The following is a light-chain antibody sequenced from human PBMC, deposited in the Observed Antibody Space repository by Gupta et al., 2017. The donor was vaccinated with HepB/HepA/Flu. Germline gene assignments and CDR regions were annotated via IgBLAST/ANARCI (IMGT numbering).Light chain of an antibody. CDR2: DAS. J-gene: IGKJ2*04. CDR3: QQRSNWPPARCS. Sequence: EIVLTQSPATLSLSPGERATLSCRASQSVSSYLAWYQQKPGQAPRLLIYDASNRATGIPARFSGSGSGTDFTLTISSLEPEDFAVYYCQQRSNWPPARCSFGQGTKLEIK. V-gene: IGKV3-11*01. CDR1: QSVSSY.